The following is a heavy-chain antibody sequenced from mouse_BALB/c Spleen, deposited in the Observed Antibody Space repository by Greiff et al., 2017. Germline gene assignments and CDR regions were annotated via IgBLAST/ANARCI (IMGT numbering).Heavy chain of an antibody. CDR2: IWGDGST. J-gene: IGHJ4*01. Sequence: VQLVESGPGLVAPSQSLSITCTVSGFSLTRYGVNWVRQPPGKGLEWLGMIWGDGSTDYNSALKSRLSISKDNSKSQVFLKMNSLQTDDTARYYCAREGKYGTYYAMDYWGQGTSVTVSS. CDR1: GFSLTRYG. D-gene: IGHD2-10*02. V-gene: IGHV2-6-7*01. CDR3: AREGKYGTYYAMDY.